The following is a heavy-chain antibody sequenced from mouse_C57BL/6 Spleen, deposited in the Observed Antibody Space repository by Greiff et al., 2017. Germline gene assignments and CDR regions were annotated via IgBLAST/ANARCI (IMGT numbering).Heavy chain of an antibody. CDR3: ARDNYYANYGDAMDY. J-gene: IGHJ4*01. V-gene: IGHV5-16*01. D-gene: IGHD2-1*01. CDR1: GFTFSDYY. CDR2: INYDGSST. Sequence: EVMLVESEGGLVQPGSSMKLSCTASGFTFSDYYMAWVRQVPEKGLEWVANINYDGSSTYYLDSLKSRFIISRDNAKNILYLQMSSLKSEDTATYYCARDNYYANYGDAMDYWGQGTSVTVAS.